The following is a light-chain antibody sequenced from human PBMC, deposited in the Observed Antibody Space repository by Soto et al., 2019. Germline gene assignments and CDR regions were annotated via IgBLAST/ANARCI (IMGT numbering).Light chain of an antibody. V-gene: IGKV3-15*01. CDR1: QSISTN. J-gene: IGKJ5*01. CDR2: AAS. Sequence: EIVMTQSPATLSVSLVERATLSCRASQSISTNLAWYQQKPGQTPRFLFYAASTRSGDIPARFSGSGSGTDFTLTISSLQPEDFAVYYCQQYSDWPLTFGPGTRLEIK. CDR3: QQYSDWPLT.